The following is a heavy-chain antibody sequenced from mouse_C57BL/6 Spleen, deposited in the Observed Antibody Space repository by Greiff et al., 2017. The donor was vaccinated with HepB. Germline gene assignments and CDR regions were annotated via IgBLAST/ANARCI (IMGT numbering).Heavy chain of an antibody. Sequence: EVMLVESGGDLVKPGGSLKLSCAASGFTFSSYGMSWVRQTPDKRLEWVATISSGGSYTYYPDSVKGRFTISRDNAKNTLYLQMSSLKYEDTAMYYCARQTSSGYFDYWGQGTTLTVAS. J-gene: IGHJ2*01. CDR3: ARQTSSGYFDY. D-gene: IGHD3-2*02. CDR1: GFTFSSYG. V-gene: IGHV5-6*01. CDR2: ISSGGSYT.